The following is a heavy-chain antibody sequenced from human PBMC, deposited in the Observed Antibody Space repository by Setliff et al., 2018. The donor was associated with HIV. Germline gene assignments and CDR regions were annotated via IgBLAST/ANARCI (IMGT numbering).Heavy chain of an antibody. CDR2: IGRSVTGI. Sequence: GGSLRLSCAASGFTFSSYEMNWVRQAPGKGLEWVSYIGRSVTGIYYADSVKGRFTISRDDAKNSLYLQMNSLRAEDTAVYYCARVDSGYDLAYYYYMDVWGKGTAVTVSS. D-gene: IGHD5-12*01. J-gene: IGHJ6*03. CDR1: GFTFSSYE. V-gene: IGHV3-48*03. CDR3: ARVDSGYDLAYYYYMDV.